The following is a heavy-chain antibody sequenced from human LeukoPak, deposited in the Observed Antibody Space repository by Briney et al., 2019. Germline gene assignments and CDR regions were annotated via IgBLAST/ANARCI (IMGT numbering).Heavy chain of an antibody. J-gene: IGHJ4*02. CDR3: ARSIAVAGPAPY. CDR1: GLTFSSYA. V-gene: IGHV3-21*01. Sequence: GGSLRLSCAASGLTFSSYAMGWVRQAPGKGLEWVSSISSSSSYIYYADSVKGRFTISRDNAKNSLYLQMNSLRAEDTAVYYCARSIAVAGPAPYWGQGTLVTVSS. D-gene: IGHD6-19*01. CDR2: ISSSSSYI.